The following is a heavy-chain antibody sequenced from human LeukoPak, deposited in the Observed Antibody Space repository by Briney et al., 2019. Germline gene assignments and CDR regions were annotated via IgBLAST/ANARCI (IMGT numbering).Heavy chain of an antibody. Sequence: SETLSLTCTVSGGSISSYYWGWIRQPPGKGLEWIGNIYYSWSTYYNPSLKSRVTISVETSKNQFSLKLSSVTAADTAVYYCARDGRFPPEVLPRYFDYWGQGTLVTVSS. J-gene: IGHJ4*02. CDR1: GGSISSYY. V-gene: IGHV4-39*07. CDR3: ARDGRFPPEVLPRYFDY. CDR2: IYYSWST. D-gene: IGHD1-26*01.